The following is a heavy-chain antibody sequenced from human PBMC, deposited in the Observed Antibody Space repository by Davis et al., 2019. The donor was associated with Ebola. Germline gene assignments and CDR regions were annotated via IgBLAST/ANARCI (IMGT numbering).Heavy chain of an antibody. Sequence: GESLKISCAASGFTFSSYSMNWVRQAPGKGLEWVAVISYDGSNKYYADSVKGRFTISRDNSKNTLYLQMNSLRAEDTAVYYCARDPTPEWIQLPGRGDLYNWFDPWGQGTLVTVSS. CDR1: GFTFSSYS. CDR2: ISYDGSNK. J-gene: IGHJ5*02. D-gene: IGHD5-18*01. V-gene: IGHV3-30*03. CDR3: ARDPTPEWIQLPGRGDLYNWFDP.